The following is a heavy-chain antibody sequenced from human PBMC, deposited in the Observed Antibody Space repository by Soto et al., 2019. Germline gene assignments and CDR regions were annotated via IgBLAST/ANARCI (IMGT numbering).Heavy chain of an antibody. CDR3: AKDRGGCSSTSCPPRLFDY. Sequence: GGSLRLSCAASGFTFSSYSMNWVRQAPGKGLEWVSYISTSGTTTKYADSVKGRFTISRDNAKNTLYLQMNSLRAEDTAVYYCAKDRGGCSSTSCPPRLFDYWGQGTLVTVSS. CDR2: ISTSGTTT. J-gene: IGHJ4*02. V-gene: IGHV3-48*04. CDR1: GFTFSSYS. D-gene: IGHD2-2*01.